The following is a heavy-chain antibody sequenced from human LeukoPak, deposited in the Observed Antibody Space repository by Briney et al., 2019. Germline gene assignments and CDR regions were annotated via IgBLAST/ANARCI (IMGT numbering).Heavy chain of an antibody. CDR1: GFTLSNYW. CDR3: AKGGATVIDY. CDR2: INSDGSST. D-gene: IGHD4-17*01. V-gene: IGHV3-74*01. J-gene: IGHJ4*02. Sequence: GGSLRLSCAASGFTLSNYWMHWVRPAPGKGRVWVSRINSDGSSTTSADSVKGRFTISRDNAKNTLYLQMNSLRAEDTAVYHCAKGGATVIDYWGQGTLVTVSS.